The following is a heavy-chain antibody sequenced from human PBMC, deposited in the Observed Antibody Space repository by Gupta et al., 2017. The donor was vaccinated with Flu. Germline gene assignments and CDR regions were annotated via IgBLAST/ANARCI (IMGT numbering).Heavy chain of an antibody. CDR1: GDSINSGGYY. J-gene: IGHJ4*02. V-gene: IGHV4-31*03. CDR3: AREEGGAFDY. Sequence: QVQLQESGPGLVKPSQTLSLTCTVSGDSINSGGYYWSWIRQHPGKGLEWIGYISYSGSTSYNPSLKSRVTISEDTSKSQFSLKLTSLTAADTAVYYCAREEGGAFDYWGQGTLVTVSS. D-gene: IGHD2-15*01. CDR2: ISYSGST.